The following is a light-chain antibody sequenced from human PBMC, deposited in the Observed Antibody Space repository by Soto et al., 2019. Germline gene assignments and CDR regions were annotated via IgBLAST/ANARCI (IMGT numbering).Light chain of an antibody. V-gene: IGLV2-14*01. CDR3: SSYTSSSTLV. Sequence: QSALTQPASVSESPGQSITISCTGTSSDVGGYTYVSWYQQHPGKAPKLIISEVTNRPSGVSHRFSGSKSGNTASLTISGLQAADEAEYYCSSYTSSSTLVFGGGTKLTVL. CDR1: SSDVGGYTY. CDR2: EVT. J-gene: IGLJ3*02.